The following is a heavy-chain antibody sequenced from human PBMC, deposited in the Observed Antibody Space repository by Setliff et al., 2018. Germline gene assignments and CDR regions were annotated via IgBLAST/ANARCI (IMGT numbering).Heavy chain of an antibody. D-gene: IGHD3-22*01. CDR2: INHSGST. CDR3: ARRGDINGYYYHEDAFDI. J-gene: IGHJ3*02. Sequence: SETLSLTCAVYGGSFSGDYWSWMRQPPGKGLEWIGEINHSGSTNYNPSLKSRVTTSVDTSKNQFSLNLTSVTAADTAVYYCARRGDINGYYYHEDAFDIWGQGTMVTVSS. CDR1: GGSFSGDY. V-gene: IGHV4-34*01.